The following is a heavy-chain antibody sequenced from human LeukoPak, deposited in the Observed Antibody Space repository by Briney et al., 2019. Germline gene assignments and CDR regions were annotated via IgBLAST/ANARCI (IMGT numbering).Heavy chain of an antibody. D-gene: IGHD3-22*01. CDR1: GFTFSSYG. Sequence: PGGSLRLSRAASGFTFSSYGMHWVRQAPGKGLEWVAVIWYDGSNKYYADSVKGRFTISRDNSKNTLYLQMNRLRAEDTAVYYCTRGYYDSSGSIDYWGQGTLVTVSS. J-gene: IGHJ4*02. CDR2: IWYDGSNK. CDR3: TRGYYDSSGSIDY. V-gene: IGHV3-33*01.